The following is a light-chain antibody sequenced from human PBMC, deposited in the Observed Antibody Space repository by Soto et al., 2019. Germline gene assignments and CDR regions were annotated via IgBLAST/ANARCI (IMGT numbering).Light chain of an antibody. CDR2: GAS. CDR1: QHVPSSS. V-gene: IGKV3-20*01. J-gene: IGKJ3*01. CDR3: QHCGISPFS. Sequence: EIVLTQSPGTLSLSPGDRATLSCRASQHVPSSSLAWYQQKPGQAPRLLIYGASSGATGVPDRFSGSGSGTDFTLTISRLEPEDCGVYYCQHCGISPFSFGPGTKVDV.